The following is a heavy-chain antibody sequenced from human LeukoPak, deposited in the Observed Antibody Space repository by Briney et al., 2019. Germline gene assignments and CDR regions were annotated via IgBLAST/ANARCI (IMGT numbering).Heavy chain of an antibody. CDR2: IIPIFGTA. D-gene: IGHD3-3*01. J-gene: IGHJ4*02. Sequence: ASVKVSCKASGYTFTSYGISWVRQAPGQGLEWMGGIIPIFGTANYAQKFQGRVTITADESTSTAYMELSSLRSEDTAVYYCASLPTIFGVVTNDYWGQGTLVTVSS. V-gene: IGHV1-69*13. CDR1: GYTFTSYG. CDR3: ASLPTIFGVVTNDY.